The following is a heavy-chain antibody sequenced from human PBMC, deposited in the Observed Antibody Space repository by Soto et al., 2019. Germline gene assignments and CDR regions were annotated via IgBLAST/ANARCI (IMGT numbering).Heavy chain of an antibody. J-gene: IGHJ4*02. D-gene: IGHD2-2*01. CDR2: ISYDGSHK. V-gene: IGHV3-30*18. CDR3: EKDLVKTSSWPED. CDR1: GFNFSSYG. Sequence: HVQLVESGGGVVQPGRSLRLSCAVSGFNFSSYGMHWVRQAPGKGLEWVAVISYDGSHKASADSVKGRFAISRDNSKNTLFLQMNSLRVEDTAVYYCEKDLVKTSSWPEDWGQGTLGTVSS.